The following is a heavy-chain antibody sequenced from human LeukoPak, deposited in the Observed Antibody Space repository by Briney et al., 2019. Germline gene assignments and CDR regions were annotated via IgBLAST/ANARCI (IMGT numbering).Heavy chain of an antibody. CDR3: ARGTGYDSSGYYFPHAFDI. CDR1: GGSISSGGYS. Sequence: SETLSLTCAVSGGSISSGGYSWSWIRQPPEKGLEWIGYIYHSGSTYYNPSLKSRVTISVDRSKNQFSLKLSSVTAADTAVYYCARGTGYDSSGYYFPHAFDIWGQGTMVTVSS. CDR2: IYHSGST. V-gene: IGHV4-30-2*01. D-gene: IGHD3-22*01. J-gene: IGHJ3*02.